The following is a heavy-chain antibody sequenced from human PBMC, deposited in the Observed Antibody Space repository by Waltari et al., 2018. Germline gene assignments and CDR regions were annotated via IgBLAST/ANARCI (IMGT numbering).Heavy chain of an antibody. J-gene: IGHJ4*02. CDR3: ARDFGGRNDY. CDR1: GFTVSRTW. V-gene: IGHV3-74*01. D-gene: IGHD2-15*01. CDR2: INENGRTI. Sequence: EVQVVESGGGLVQPGGSLRLSCAASGFTVSRTWMHWVRQAQGKGLEWVSRINENGRTINYAGSVRGRFTISRDNTKNMLYLQMSSLRAEDTAIYYCARDFGGRNDYWGQGTLVTVSS.